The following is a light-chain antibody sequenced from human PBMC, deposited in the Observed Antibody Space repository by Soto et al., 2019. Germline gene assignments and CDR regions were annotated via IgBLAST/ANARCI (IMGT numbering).Light chain of an antibody. J-gene: IGKJ4*01. CDR2: GAS. CDR1: QSVSSSY. CDR3: QQFGGSPRT. V-gene: IGKV3-20*01. Sequence: ESVLTQSPGTLSLSPGERAILSCRASQSVSSSYLAWYQQNPGQAPRLLIYGASSRATGIPDRFSGSGSGTDFTLTISRLEPEDFSVYYCQQFGGSPRTFGGGTKVEIK.